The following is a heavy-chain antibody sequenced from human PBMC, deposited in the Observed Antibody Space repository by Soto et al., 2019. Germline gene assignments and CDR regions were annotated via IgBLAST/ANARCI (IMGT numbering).Heavy chain of an antibody. Sequence: SETLSLTCAVSGGSISSSNWWSWVRQPPGKGLEWIGEIYHSGSTNYNPSLKSRVTISVDKSKNQFSLKLSSVTAADTAVYYCAREIFGASGAEFDLWGQGNLVTFSS. D-gene: IGHD3-3*01. CDR1: GGSISSSNW. J-gene: IGHJ5*02. CDR2: IYHSGST. CDR3: AREIFGASGAEFDL. V-gene: IGHV4-4*02.